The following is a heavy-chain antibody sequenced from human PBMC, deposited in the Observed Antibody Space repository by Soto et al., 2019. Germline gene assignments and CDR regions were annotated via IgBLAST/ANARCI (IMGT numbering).Heavy chain of an antibody. CDR1: QFTFSNSA. V-gene: IGHV3-23*01. CDR2: ISDNGGTT. Sequence: GGSLRLSCAASQFTFSNSAMSWVLQAPGKGMEWVSSISDNGGTTYDADSVKGRFTIPRDNSKNTLWLQMNSLRAEDTAVYCCAKDPQQLIVYFDYRDQGTQVTISS. CDR3: AKDPQQLIVYFDY. J-gene: IGHJ4*02. D-gene: IGHD6-13*01.